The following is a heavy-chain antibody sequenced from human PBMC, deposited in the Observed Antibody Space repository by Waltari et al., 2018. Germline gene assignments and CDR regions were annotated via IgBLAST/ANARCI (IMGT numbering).Heavy chain of an antibody. CDR1: GYSISSGYY. Sequence: QVQLQESGPGLVKPSETLSLTCAVSGYSISSGYYWGWIRQPPGKGLEWIGSIYHSGSTYYNPSLKSRVTISVDTSKNQFSLKLSSVTAADTAVYYCARHGQGGSAAMPSIAAAATRDYFDYWGQGTLVTVSS. CDR2: IYHSGST. D-gene: IGHD6-13*01. J-gene: IGHJ4*02. CDR3: ARHGQGGSAAMPSIAAAATRDYFDY. V-gene: IGHV4-38-2*01.